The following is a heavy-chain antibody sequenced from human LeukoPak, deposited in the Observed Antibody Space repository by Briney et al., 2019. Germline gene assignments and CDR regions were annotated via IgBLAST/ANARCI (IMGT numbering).Heavy chain of an antibody. V-gene: IGHV3-30*02. CDR2: IQYDGTNK. CDR1: GFTFSSYG. J-gene: IGHJ4*02. Sequence: PSGGSLRLSCAASGFTFSSYGMHWVRQAPGKGLEWVAFIQYDGTNKYYADSVKGRFTISRDNSKNTLYLEMNSLRAEDTAVYYCAKSTYWSNPYYFDYWGQGTLVTVSS. D-gene: IGHD2-2*01. CDR3: AKSTYWSNPYYFDY.